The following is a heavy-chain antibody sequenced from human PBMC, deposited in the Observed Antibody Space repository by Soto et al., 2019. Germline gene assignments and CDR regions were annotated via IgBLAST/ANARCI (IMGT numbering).Heavy chain of an antibody. J-gene: IGHJ6*02. D-gene: IGHD2-2*01. V-gene: IGHV3-23*01. CDR3: AKYIVVVPAAHGDYYYYGMDV. Sequence: PGGSLRLSCAASGFTFSSYAMSWVRQAPGKGLEWVSAISGSGGSTYYADSVKGRFTISRDNSKNTLDLQMNSLRAEDTAVYYCAKYIVVVPAAHGDYYYYGMDVWGQGTTVT. CDR2: ISGSGGST. CDR1: GFTFSSYA.